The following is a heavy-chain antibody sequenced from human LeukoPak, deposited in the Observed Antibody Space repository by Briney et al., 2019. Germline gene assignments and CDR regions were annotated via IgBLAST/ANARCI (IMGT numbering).Heavy chain of an antibody. CDR2: IYSGGST. J-gene: IGHJ4*02. CDR3: AKDIVVVPAANDY. D-gene: IGHD2-2*01. CDR1: GFTVSSNY. V-gene: IGHV3-66*01. Sequence: PGGSLRLSCAASGFTVSSNYMSWVRQVPGKGLEWVSVIYSGGSTYYADSVRGRFNISRDISKNTLYLQMNSLRAEDTAVYYCAKDIVVVPAANDYWGQGTLVTVSS.